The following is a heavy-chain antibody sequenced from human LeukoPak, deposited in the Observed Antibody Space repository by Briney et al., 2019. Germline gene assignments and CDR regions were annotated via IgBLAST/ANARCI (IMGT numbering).Heavy chain of an antibody. CDR1: GYTFTGYY. V-gene: IGHV1-2*02. CDR2: INPNSGGT. CDR3: ARITYYYGSGSYECDY. Sequence: GASVKVSCKASGYTFTGYYMHWVRQAPGQGLEWMGWINPNSGGTNYAQKFQGRVTMTRDTSISTAYMELSRLRSDDTAVYYCARITYYYGSGSYECDYWGQGTLVTVSS. J-gene: IGHJ4*02. D-gene: IGHD3-10*01.